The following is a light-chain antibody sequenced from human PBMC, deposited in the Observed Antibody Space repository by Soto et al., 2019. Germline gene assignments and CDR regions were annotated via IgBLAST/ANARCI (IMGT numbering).Light chain of an antibody. CDR3: SSSTSSSTPVV. V-gene: IGLV2-14*01. J-gene: IGLJ2*01. CDR2: DVS. CDR1: SSDVGGYNY. Sequence: QSALTQPASVSGSPGQSITISCTGTSSDVGGYNYVSWYQQHPGKAPKLMIYDVSNRPSGVSNRFSGSKSGNTASLTISGLQGEDEADYYCSSSTSSSTPVVFGAGTKLTVL.